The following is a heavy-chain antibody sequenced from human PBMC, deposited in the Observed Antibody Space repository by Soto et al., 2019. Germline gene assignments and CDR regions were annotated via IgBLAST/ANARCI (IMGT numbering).Heavy chain of an antibody. J-gene: IGHJ1*01. Sequence: ASVKVSCKASGYTFTSYGISWVRQAPGQGLEWMGWISAYNGNTDYAQKLQGRVTMTTDTSTSTAYMELRSLRSDDTAVYYCAREPKTYYYDSSGYRPLQHWGQGTLVTLSS. CDR2: ISAYNGNT. CDR1: GYTFTSYG. V-gene: IGHV1-18*01. CDR3: AREPKTYYYDSSGYRPLQH. D-gene: IGHD3-22*01.